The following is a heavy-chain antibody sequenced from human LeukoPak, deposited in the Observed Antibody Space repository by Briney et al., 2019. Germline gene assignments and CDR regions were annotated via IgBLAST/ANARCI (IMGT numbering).Heavy chain of an antibody. CDR2: IWYDGSNK. J-gene: IGHJ4*02. Sequence: GGSLRLSCAASGFTFTSYAMSWVRQAPGKGLEWVAVIWYDGSNKYYADSVKGRFTISRDNSKNTLYLQMNSLRAEDTAVYYCAVGPYYDSSGYYPFDYWGQGTLVTVSS. CDR1: GFTFTSYA. V-gene: IGHV3-33*08. CDR3: AVGPYYDSSGYYPFDY. D-gene: IGHD3-22*01.